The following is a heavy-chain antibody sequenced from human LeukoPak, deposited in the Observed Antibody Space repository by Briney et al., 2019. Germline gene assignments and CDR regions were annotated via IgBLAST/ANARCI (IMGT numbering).Heavy chain of an antibody. CDR2: IRYDGSDK. Sequence: GGSLRLSCATSGFTFTNYGMHWGRLAPGKVLEWVAFIRYDGSDKYYAESVKGRFTISRDNSKNTLHLQMNSLRADDTAVYYCVKDSRGGSYLGPTEYWGQGTLVTVSS. J-gene: IGHJ4*02. CDR3: VKDSRGGSYLGPTEY. V-gene: IGHV3-30*02. D-gene: IGHD1-26*01. CDR1: GFTFTNYG.